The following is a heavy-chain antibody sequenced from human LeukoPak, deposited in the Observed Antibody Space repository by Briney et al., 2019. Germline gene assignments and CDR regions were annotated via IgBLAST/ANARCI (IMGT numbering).Heavy chain of an antibody. CDR2: IIPIFGTA. CDR3: VRVGYDSSGYYPWFDY. J-gene: IGHJ4*02. D-gene: IGHD3-22*01. V-gene: IGHV1-69*05. Sequence: ASVKVSCKASGGTFSSYAISWVRQAPGQGLEWMGGIIPIFGTANYAQKFQGRVTITTDESTSTAYMELSSLRSEDTAVYYCVRVGYDSSGYYPWFDYWGQGTLVTVSS. CDR1: GGTFSSYA.